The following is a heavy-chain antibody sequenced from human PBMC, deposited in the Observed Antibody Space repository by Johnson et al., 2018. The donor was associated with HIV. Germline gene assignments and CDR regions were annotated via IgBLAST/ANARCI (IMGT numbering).Heavy chain of an antibody. Sequence: VQLVESGGGVVQPGRSLRLSCAASGFTFSSYAMHWVRQAPGTGLEWVAVISYDGSNKYYADSAKGRFTISRDNSKNTLYLQMNSLRAEDTAVYYCARAGVVFSTASHDAFDIWGQGTMVTVSS. CDR1: GFTFSSYA. CDR2: ISYDGSNK. J-gene: IGHJ3*02. CDR3: ARAGVVFSTASHDAFDI. D-gene: IGHD2-21*01. V-gene: IGHV3-30*04.